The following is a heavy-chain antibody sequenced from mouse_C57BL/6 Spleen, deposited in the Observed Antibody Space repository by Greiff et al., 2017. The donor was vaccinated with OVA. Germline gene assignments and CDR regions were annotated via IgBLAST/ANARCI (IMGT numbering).Heavy chain of an antibody. D-gene: IGHD1-1*01. CDR3: ARTGDYYGSSYGYYFDY. CDR1: GFSLTSYA. V-gene: IGHV2-9-1*01. Sequence: VQRVESGPGLVAPSQSLSITCTVSGFSLTSYAISWVRQPPGKGLEWLGVIWTGGGPNYNSALKSRLSISKDNSKSQVFLKMNSLQTDDTARYYCARTGDYYGSSYGYYFDYWGQGTTLTVSS. CDR2: IWTGGGP. J-gene: IGHJ2*01.